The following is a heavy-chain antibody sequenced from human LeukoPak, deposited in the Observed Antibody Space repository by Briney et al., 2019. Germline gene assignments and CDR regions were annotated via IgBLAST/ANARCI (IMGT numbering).Heavy chain of an antibody. J-gene: IGHJ4*02. D-gene: IGHD5-24*01. CDR1: GYTLTSYG. V-gene: IGHV1-18*01. CDR3: ARDPVEMATIGGY. CDR2: ISTQSGNT. Sequence: GASVKVSCEASGYTLTSYGINWMRQAPGQGLEWMGWISTQSGNTNYAQKVQGRLTLTTDRSTNTAYMELRSLRSEDTAVYYCARDPVEMATIGGYWGQGTLVTVSS.